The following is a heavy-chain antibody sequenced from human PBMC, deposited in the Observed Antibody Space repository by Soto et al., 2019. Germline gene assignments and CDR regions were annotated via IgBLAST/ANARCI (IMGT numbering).Heavy chain of an antibody. V-gene: IGHV4-34*01. CDR2: INHSGST. CDR1: GGSFSYY. CDR3: ARGRQRGSGSYRDYFDY. D-gene: IGHD3-10*01. J-gene: IGHJ4*02. Sequence: QVQLQQWGAGLLKPSETLSLTCAVYGGSFSYYWSWIRQPPGKGLEWIGEINHSGSTNYNPSLKSRVNISVDTSKNQFSLKLTSVTAADTAVYYCARGRQRGSGSYRDYFDYWGQGTLVTVSS.